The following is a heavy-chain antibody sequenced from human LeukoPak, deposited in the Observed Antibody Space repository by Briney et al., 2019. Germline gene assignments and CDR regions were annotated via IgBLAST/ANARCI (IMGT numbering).Heavy chain of an antibody. CDR1: GMTFRNHW. D-gene: IGHD3-16*01. V-gene: IGHV3-74*01. CDR3: TTGPSYGYEW. J-gene: IGHJ4*02. Sequence: GSLRLPCAAPGMTFRNHWMHWVRQVPGKGLVWVSLIKTDGRTTIYADSVKGRFTISRDNGKSTLYLQMNSLRAEDTAIYYCTTGPSYGYEWWGQGTVVTVSS. CDR2: IKTDGRTT.